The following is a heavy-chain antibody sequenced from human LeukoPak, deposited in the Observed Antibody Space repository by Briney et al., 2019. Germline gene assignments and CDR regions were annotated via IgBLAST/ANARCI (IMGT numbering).Heavy chain of an antibody. Sequence: SETLSLTCGVSGGSIDITNYWSWVRQAPGKGLEWIGEISHSGTTNYNPSLRSRVTMFLDRANNQFSLSLTSVTAADSAVYYCTRENRPFCPFAYWGQGVLDTVSS. V-gene: IGHV4-4*02. J-gene: IGHJ4*02. CDR2: ISHSGTT. CDR3: TRENRPFCPFAY. CDR1: GGSIDITNY. D-gene: IGHD2/OR15-2a*01.